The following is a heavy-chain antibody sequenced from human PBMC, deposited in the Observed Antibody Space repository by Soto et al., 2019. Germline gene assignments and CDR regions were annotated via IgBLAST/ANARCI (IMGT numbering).Heavy chain of an antibody. D-gene: IGHD6-13*01. J-gene: IGHJ6*02. CDR2: ISSSVSTI. CDR3: ARDQEAGSFFPYYYGMDV. Sequence: PGGSLRLSCATSGFTFSSYEMNWVRQAPGKGLEWVSYISSSVSTIYYADSVKGRSTISRDNAKNSLYLQMDSLRAEDTAVYYCARDQEAGSFFPYYYGMDVWGQGTKVTVSS. CDR1: GFTFSSYE. V-gene: IGHV3-48*03.